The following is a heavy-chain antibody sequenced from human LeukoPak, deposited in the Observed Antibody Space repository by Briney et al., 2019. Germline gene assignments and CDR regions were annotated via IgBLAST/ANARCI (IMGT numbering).Heavy chain of an antibody. D-gene: IGHD6-19*01. CDR3: AKTTTGYSSGRFPGWAVDY. Sequence: GGSLRLSCAASGFTFSSYAMYWVRQALGKGLEWVSGIFGSGGSTHYADSVKGRFTISRDNSKNTVYLQMNSLRAEDTAVYYCAKTTTGYSSGRFPGWAVDYWGQGTLVTVSS. V-gene: IGHV3-23*01. CDR1: GFTFSSYA. CDR2: IFGSGGST. J-gene: IGHJ4*02.